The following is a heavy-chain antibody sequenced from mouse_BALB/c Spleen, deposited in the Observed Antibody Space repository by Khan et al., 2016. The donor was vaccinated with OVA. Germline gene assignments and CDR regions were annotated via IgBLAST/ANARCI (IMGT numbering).Heavy chain of an antibody. D-gene: IGHD2-10*01. CDR2: ILSDGSA. CDR1: GFSLTNYG. Sequence: VQLQESGPGLVAPSQSLSITCTISGFSLTNYGVHWVRQPPGKGLEWLVVILSDGSATYNSALNSRLSISKDNSKSQVFLKMNSLQTDDTAMYYCARQPYYHYYIMDYWGQGTSVTVSS. V-gene: IGHV2-6-1*01. J-gene: IGHJ4*01. CDR3: ARQPYYHYYIMDY.